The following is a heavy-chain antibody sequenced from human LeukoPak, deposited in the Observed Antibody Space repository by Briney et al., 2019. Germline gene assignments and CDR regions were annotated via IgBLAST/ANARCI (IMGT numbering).Heavy chain of an antibody. Sequence: PSETLSLTCAVYGGSFIDYYWTWIRQTPGKGLEWIGQISHSGTTSYNPSLKSRVTMSVDTSKNQFSLKLTSVTAADTAVYYCARGCPGYWGQGTLVTVSS. CDR1: GGSFIDYY. V-gene: IGHV4-34*01. CDR2: ISHSGTT. CDR3: ARGCPGY. J-gene: IGHJ4*02.